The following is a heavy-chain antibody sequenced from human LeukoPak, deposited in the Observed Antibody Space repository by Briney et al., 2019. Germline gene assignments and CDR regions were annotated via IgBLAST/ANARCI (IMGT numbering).Heavy chain of an antibody. V-gene: IGHV4-39*07. CDR1: GGSISSSSYY. J-gene: IGHJ4*02. CDR2: IYYSGST. Sequence: SETLSLTCTVSGGSISSSSYYWGWIRQPPRKGLEWIGSIYYSGSTYYNPSLKSRVTISVDTSKNQFSLKLSSVTAADTAVYYCARGPESYYDFWSGYYGVDYWGQGTLVTVSS. CDR3: ARGPESYYDFWSGYYGVDY. D-gene: IGHD3-3*01.